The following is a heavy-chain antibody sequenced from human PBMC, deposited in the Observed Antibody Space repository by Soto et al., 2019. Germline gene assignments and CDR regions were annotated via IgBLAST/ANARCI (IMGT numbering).Heavy chain of an antibody. J-gene: IGHJ4*02. Sequence: QVQVVQFGAEVKKPGASVKVSCKASGYTFTTYAIHWVRQAPGQSLEWMGWINTGNGNTYYSQKMQARVTITRDTSASTAYMELSRLRSEDTAVYYCARSRVRGGYYFDYWGQGALVTVSS. CDR3: ARSRVRGGYYFDY. CDR2: INTGNGNT. D-gene: IGHD3-16*01. V-gene: IGHV1-3*04. CDR1: GYTFTTYA.